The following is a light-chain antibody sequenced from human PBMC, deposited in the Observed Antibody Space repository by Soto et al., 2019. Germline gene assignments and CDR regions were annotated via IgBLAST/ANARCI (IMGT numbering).Light chain of an antibody. CDR3: SSYISNNVV. CDR1: SRDVGYYHF. Sequence: QSALTQPASVSGSPGQSITISCTGTSRDVGYYHFVSWYQQHPGKAPKLMIYDVSYRPSGVSNRFSGSKSGTTASLTISGLQAEDEADYYCSSYISNNVVFGGGTKLTVL. J-gene: IGLJ2*01. V-gene: IGLV2-14*03. CDR2: DVS.